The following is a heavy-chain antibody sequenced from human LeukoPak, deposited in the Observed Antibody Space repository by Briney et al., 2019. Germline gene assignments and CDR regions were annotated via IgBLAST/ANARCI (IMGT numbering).Heavy chain of an antibody. J-gene: IGHJ4*02. CDR3: ARQEYDTSGYWTFGY. Sequence: GESPKISCKGSGYSFTNYWIGWVRQMPGKGLEWMGIIYPGDSDTRYSPSFQGQVTMSADKSISTAYLQWSSLKASDTAIYYCARQEYDTSGYWTFGYWGQGTLVTVSS. D-gene: IGHD3-22*01. CDR2: IYPGDSDT. CDR1: GYSFTNYW. V-gene: IGHV5-51*01.